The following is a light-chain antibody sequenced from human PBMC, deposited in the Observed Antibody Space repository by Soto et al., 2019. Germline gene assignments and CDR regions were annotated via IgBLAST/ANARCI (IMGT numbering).Light chain of an antibody. V-gene: IGKV1-39*01. CDR2: AAS. CDR1: QTITRY. Sequence: DIQMTQSPSSLSASVGDRVTITCRANQTITRYLNWYQQKPGTAPKLLIYAASSLQEGVPSRFRGSGSGTDFTLTISNLQPEDFAAYSCQQSFSFPVYFGQGTKLEIK. J-gene: IGKJ2*01. CDR3: QQSFSFPVY.